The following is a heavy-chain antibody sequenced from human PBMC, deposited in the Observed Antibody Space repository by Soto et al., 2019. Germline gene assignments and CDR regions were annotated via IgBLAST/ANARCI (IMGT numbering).Heavy chain of an antibody. J-gene: IGHJ5*02. D-gene: IGHD6-19*01. Sequence: SETLSLTCAVSGGSISSSNWWSWVRQPPGKGLEWIGEIYHSGSTNYNPSLKSRVTISVDKSKNQFSLKLSSVTAADTAAYYCARHGRYSSGWKTFNWFDPGGKGTLLTVSS. V-gene: IGHV4-4*02. CDR2: IYHSGST. CDR3: ARHGRYSSGWKTFNWFDP. CDR1: GGSISSSNW.